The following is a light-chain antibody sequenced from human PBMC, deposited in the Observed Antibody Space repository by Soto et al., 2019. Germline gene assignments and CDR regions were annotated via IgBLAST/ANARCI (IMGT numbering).Light chain of an antibody. Sequence: EIVLTQSPGTLSLSPGERATLFCRASQSVSRSYLVWYQQKPGQAPRLLIYGAFNRATGIPDRFSGSGSGTDFTLTISRLEPEDFAVYYCQQYGTSPWTFGQGTRLEIK. CDR3: QQYGTSPWT. CDR2: GAF. J-gene: IGKJ5*01. V-gene: IGKV3-20*01. CDR1: QSVSRSY.